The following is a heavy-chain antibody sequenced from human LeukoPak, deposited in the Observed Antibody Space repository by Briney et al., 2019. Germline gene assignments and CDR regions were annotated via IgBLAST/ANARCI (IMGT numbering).Heavy chain of an antibody. J-gene: IGHJ4*02. CDR2: ISGSGGST. Sequence: GGSLRLSCAASGFTFSSYWMHWVRQAPGKGLEWVSAISGSGGSTYYADSVKGRFTISRDNSKNTLYLQMNSLRAEDTAVYYCARPYYYGSGSSHRPYYFDYWGQGTLVTVSS. V-gene: IGHV3-23*01. D-gene: IGHD3-10*01. CDR3: ARPYYYGSGSSHRPYYFDY. CDR1: GFTFSSYW.